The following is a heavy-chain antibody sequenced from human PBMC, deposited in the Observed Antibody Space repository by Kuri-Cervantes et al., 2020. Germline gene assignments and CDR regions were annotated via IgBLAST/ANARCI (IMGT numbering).Heavy chain of an antibody. CDR1: GFTVSSNY. CDR3: AKDPETGFSSGWYSYYFDY. J-gene: IGHJ4*02. D-gene: IGHD6-19*01. V-gene: IGHV3-30*18. CDR2: ISYDGSNK. Sequence: GGSLRLSCAASGFTVSSNYMHWVRQAPGKGLEWVAVISYDGSNKYYADSVKGRFTISRDNSKNTLYLQMNSLRAEDTAVYYCAKDPETGFSSGWYSYYFDYWGQGTLVTVSS.